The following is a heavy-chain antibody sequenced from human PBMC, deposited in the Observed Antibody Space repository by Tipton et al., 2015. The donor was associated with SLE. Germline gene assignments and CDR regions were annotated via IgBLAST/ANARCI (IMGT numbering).Heavy chain of an antibody. J-gene: IGHJ6*03. Sequence: SLRLSCAASGFTFSDYSMSWIRQAPGKGLEWVSYISSSGSTIYYADSVKGRFTISRDNAKNSLYLQMNSLRAEDTAVYYCAREKGLLWFGELWFYYYYMDVWGKGTTVTVSS. CDR3: AREKGLLWFGELWFYYYYMDV. V-gene: IGHV3-11*04. CDR2: ISSSGSTI. D-gene: IGHD3-10*01. CDR1: GFTFSDYS.